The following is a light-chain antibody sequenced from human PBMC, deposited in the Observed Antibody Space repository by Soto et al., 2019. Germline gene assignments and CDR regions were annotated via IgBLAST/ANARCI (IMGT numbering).Light chain of an antibody. CDR3: QSYDTSLSGSV. CDR2: ANN. V-gene: IGLV1-40*01. J-gene: IGLJ3*02. Sequence: QAVVTQPPSVSGAPGQRVTISCTGSSSNFGAGYDVHWYQQLPGTAPKLLIYANNIRPSGVPDRFSGSKSGTSASLALTGLQAEDEAEYYCQSYDTSLSGSVFGGGTKLTVL. CDR1: SSNFGAGYD.